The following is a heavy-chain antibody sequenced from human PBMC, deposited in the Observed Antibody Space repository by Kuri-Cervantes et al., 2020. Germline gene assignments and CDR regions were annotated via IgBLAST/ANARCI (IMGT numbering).Heavy chain of an antibody. CDR3: ARDWEAARVFDY. J-gene: IGHJ4*02. CDR1: GFTFSTFA. Sequence: GGSLRLSCAASGFTFSTFAMHWVRQAPGEGLEWVVVISHDGSSDFYADSVKGRFTISRDNSKNSLYLQMNSLRDEDTAVYYCARDWEAARVFDYWGQGTLVTVSS. D-gene: IGHD6-6*01. CDR2: ISHDGSSD. V-gene: IGHV3-30-3*01.